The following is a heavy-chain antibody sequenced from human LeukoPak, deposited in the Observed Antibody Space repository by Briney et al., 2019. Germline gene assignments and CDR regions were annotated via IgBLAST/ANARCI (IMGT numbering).Heavy chain of an antibody. J-gene: IGHJ6*02. CDR1: GYTFTSYG. Sequence: ASVKVSCKASGYTFTSYGISWVRQAPGQGLEWMGWISALNGNTNYAQKLQGRVTMTTDTSTSTAYMELRSLRSDDTAVYYCARVEAWLVKNYYYGMDVWGQGTTVTVSS. CDR2: ISALNGNT. V-gene: IGHV1-18*01. D-gene: IGHD6-19*01. CDR3: ARVEAWLVKNYYYGMDV.